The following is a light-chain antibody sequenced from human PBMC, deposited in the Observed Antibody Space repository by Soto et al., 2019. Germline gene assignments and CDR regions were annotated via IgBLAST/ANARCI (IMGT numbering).Light chain of an antibody. CDR3: QQYNSYSWT. Sequence: DIRMTQSPSTLSTSVGDRVTITCRASQNIRGWLAWYQQKPGKAPKLLIYDASTLESGVPSRFSGSGSGTAFTLTISSLQPDDFAPYYCQQYNSYSWTFGQGTTVAIK. CDR1: QNIRGW. V-gene: IGKV1-5*01. CDR2: DAS. J-gene: IGKJ1*01.